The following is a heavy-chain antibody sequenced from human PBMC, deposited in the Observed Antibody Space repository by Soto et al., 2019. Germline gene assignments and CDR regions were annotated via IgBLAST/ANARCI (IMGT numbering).Heavy chain of an antibody. V-gene: IGHV3-33*01. CDR2: IWYDGSNK. Sequence: GGSLRLSCAASGFTFSSYGMHWARQAPGKGLEWVAVIWYDGSNKYYADSVKGRFTISRDNSKNTLYLQMNSLRAEDTAVYYCARDYYYDSSGYPGKYYYGMDVWGQGTTVTVSS. D-gene: IGHD3-22*01. CDR3: ARDYYYDSSGYPGKYYYGMDV. J-gene: IGHJ6*02. CDR1: GFTFSSYG.